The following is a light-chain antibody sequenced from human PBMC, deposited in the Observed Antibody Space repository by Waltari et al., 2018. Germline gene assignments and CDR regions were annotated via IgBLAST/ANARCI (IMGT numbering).Light chain of an antibody. V-gene: IGKV4-1*01. Sequence: DIVMTQSPDSLAVSLGERATIHCKSSRSVLNSSNNKNYLAWYQQKPGQPPKLLIYWASTRDSGVPDRFSGSGSGTDFTLTISGLQAEDVAVYYCQQYYSTPWTFGQGTKVEIK. CDR3: QQYYSTPWT. CDR2: WAS. J-gene: IGKJ1*01. CDR1: RSVLNSSNNKNY.